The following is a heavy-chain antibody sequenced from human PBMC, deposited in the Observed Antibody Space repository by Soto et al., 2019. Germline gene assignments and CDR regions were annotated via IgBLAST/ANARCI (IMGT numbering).Heavy chain of an antibody. CDR2: IIPKLGSA. CDR1: GGGNLRDYR. V-gene: IGHV1-69*13. CDR3: ARGGDGYVHGAVY. Sequence: SVKVSCKASGGGNLRDYRTTWVRRAPGQGLEWMGGIIPKLGSANYAQNFQGRVTITADESTNTVYMELSSLRSDDTADYHCARGGDGYVHGAVYWGEGAPVTASS. D-gene: IGHD2-21*01. J-gene: IGHJ4*02.